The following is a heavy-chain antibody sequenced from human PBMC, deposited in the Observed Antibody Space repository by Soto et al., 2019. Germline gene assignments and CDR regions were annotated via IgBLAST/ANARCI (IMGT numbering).Heavy chain of an antibody. V-gene: IGHV4-59*08. D-gene: IGHD4-17*01. CDR1: GGSLSSYY. J-gene: IGHJ4*02. Sequence: PSETLSLTCTVSGGSLSSYYWSWFRLPPGKRLEWIGYIYYSGSTSYNPSLRSRVTISVDTSKNQFSLKLSSVTAADTAVYYCARHTRDYGHYFDYWGQGTLVTVSS. CDR3: ARHTRDYGHYFDY. CDR2: IYYSGST.